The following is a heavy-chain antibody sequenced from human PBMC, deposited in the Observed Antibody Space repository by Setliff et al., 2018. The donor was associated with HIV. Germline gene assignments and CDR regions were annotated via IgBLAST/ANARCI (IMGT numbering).Heavy chain of an antibody. V-gene: IGHV3-15*01. Sequence: GGSLRLSCTASGFTFGDYLMSWVRQAPGKGLEWVGRIQSKADGGTTNYAAPVKGRFTISRDDSKNMLYLQMNSLRAEDTAVYYCARYNWNPLGYRFDYWGQGTLVTVSS. CDR3: ARYNWNPLGYRFDY. J-gene: IGHJ4*02. D-gene: IGHD1-20*01. CDR1: GFTFGDYL. CDR2: IQSKADGGTT.